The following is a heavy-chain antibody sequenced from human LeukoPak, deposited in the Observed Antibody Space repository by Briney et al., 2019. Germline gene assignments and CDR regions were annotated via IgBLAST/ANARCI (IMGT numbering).Heavy chain of an antibody. CDR1: GFTLSRYW. CDR2: IKEDGSEK. CDR3: ARDPPGNCYDGSGYYS. V-gene: IGHV3-7*01. Sequence: PGGSLRLSCAVSGFTLSRYWMTWVRQAPGKGLEWVANIKEDGSEKYYVDSVKGRFTISRDNAKNSLYLQMNSLRVEDTAVYYCARDPPGNCYDGSGYYSWGQGTLVTVSS. J-gene: IGHJ5*02. D-gene: IGHD3-22*01.